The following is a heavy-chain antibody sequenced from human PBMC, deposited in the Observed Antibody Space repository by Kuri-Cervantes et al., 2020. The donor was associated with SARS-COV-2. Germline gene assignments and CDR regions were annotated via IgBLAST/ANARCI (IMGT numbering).Heavy chain of an antibody. V-gene: IGHV3-69-1*01. CDR1: GFTFSDYY. D-gene: IGHD3-16*01. J-gene: IGHJ5*02. CDR3: AREAGLGWFDP. CDR2: ISSSSYI. Sequence: GGSLRLSCAASGFTFSDYYMSWIRQAPGKGLEWVSSISSSSYIYYADSVKGRYTISRDNAKNSLYLQMNSLRAEDTAVYYCAREAGLGWFDPWGQGTLVTVSS.